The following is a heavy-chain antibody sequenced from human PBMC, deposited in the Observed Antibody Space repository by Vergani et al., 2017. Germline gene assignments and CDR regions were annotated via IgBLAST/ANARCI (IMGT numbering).Heavy chain of an antibody. CDR3: ARVXAAPLSYYYYYMDV. CDR2: ISAYNGNT. Sequence: QVQLVQSGAEVKKPGASVTVSCKASGYTFTSYGISWVRQAPGQGLEWMGWISAYNGNTNYAQKLQGRVTMTTDTSTSTAYMELRSLRSDDTAVYYCARVXAAPLSYYYYYMDVWGKGTTVTVSS. CDR1: GYTFTSYG. J-gene: IGHJ6*03. D-gene: IGHD6-13*01. V-gene: IGHV1-18*01.